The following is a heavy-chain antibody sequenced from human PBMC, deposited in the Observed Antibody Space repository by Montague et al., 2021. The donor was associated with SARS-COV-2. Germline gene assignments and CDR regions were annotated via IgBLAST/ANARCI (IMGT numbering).Heavy chain of an antibody. CDR1: GDSVSSNSAA. CDR3: ARGADRYYFYGMDV. D-gene: IGHD6-19*01. V-gene: IGHV6-1*01. J-gene: IGHJ6*02. CDR2: TYYRSKWYN. Sequence: CAISGDSVSSNSAAWNWIRQSPSIGLEWLGRTYYRSKWYNEYAVSVSSRITINPDTSKNQFSLQVNSVTPEDTAVYYCARGADRYYFYGMDVWGQGTTVTVSS.